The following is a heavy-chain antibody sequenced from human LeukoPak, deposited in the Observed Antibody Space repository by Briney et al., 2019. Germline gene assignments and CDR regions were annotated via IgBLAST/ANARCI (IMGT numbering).Heavy chain of an antibody. CDR3: ARGGSGSGSYYKGYYYGMDV. V-gene: IGHV1-3*01. CDR1: GYTFASYD. D-gene: IGHD3-10*01. Sequence: ASVKVSCKASGYTFASYDINWVRQATGQGLEWMGWTNAGNGNTKYSQKFQGRVTITRDTSASTAYMELSSLRSEDTAVYYCARGGSGSGSYYKGYYYGMDVWGQGTTVTVSS. J-gene: IGHJ6*02. CDR2: TNAGNGNT.